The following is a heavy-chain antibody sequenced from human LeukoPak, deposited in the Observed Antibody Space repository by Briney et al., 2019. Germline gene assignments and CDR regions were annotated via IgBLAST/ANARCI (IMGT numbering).Heavy chain of an antibody. Sequence: PGGSLRLSCAASGFTVSSKYMSWVRQAPGKGLEWVSIIYPGGTTYYADSVKGRFTISRDNSKNTVYLQMNSLKAGDAAVYYCARADDFGDYDCWGQGTLVTVFS. D-gene: IGHD4-17*01. CDR2: IYPGGTT. CDR3: ARADDFGDYDC. V-gene: IGHV3-53*01. J-gene: IGHJ4*02. CDR1: GFTVSSKY.